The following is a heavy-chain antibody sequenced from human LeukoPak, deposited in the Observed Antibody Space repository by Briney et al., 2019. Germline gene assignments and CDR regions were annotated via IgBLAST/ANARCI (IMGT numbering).Heavy chain of an antibody. CDR3: ARSGRGAKTLDWFDP. J-gene: IGHJ5*02. Sequence: SETLSLTCTVSGGSISSSSYYWGWIRQPPGKGLEWIGSIYYSGSTNYNPSLKSRVTISVDTSKNQFSLKLSSVTAADTAVYYCARSGRGAKTLDWFDPWGQGTLVTVSS. D-gene: IGHD1-26*01. V-gene: IGHV4-39*07. CDR1: GGSISSSSYY. CDR2: IYYSGST.